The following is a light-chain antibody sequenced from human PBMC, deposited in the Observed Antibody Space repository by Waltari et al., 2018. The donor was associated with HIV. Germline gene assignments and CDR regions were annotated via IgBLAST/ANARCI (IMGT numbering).Light chain of an antibody. CDR1: SSDVGGHTS. CDR3: SSYAGSTVI. J-gene: IGLJ2*01. V-gene: IGLV2-8*01. CDR2: EVS. Sequence: SALTQPPSASGSPGQSVTIPRTGTSSDVGGHTSASWYQQHPGKAPKLIIYEVSKRPSGVPDRFSGSKSGNTASLTVSGLQADDEADFYCSSYAGSTVIFGGGTKLTVL.